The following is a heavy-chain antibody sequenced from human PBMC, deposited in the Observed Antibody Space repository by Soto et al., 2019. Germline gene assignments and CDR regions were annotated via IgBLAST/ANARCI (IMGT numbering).Heavy chain of an antibody. Sequence: QVQLVQSGAEVKKPGSSVKVSCKASGGTFSSYTISWVRQAPGQGLEWMGRIIPILGIANYAQKFQGRVTXXAXKXXSTAYMELSSLRSEDTAVYYCASHKRYSSGWELDYWGQGTLVTVSS. V-gene: IGHV1-69*02. D-gene: IGHD6-19*01. J-gene: IGHJ4*02. CDR3: ASHKRYSSGWELDY. CDR1: GGTFSSYT. CDR2: IIPILGIA.